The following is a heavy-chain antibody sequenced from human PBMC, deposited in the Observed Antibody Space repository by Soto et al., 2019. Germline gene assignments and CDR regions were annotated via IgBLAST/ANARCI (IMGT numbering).Heavy chain of an antibody. CDR2: IRNKANSYAT. CDR3: TSHSPEDMIRK. D-gene: IGHD2-15*01. Sequence: EVQLVESGGGLVQPGGSLKLSCAASGFTFSGSAVHWVRQASGKGLEWAGRIRNKANSYATAYAASLKGRFMISRDDSKNKAYLQMNSLKTEDTAVYYCTSHSPEDMIRKWGQGTLVTVSS. V-gene: IGHV3-73*02. CDR1: GFTFSGSA. J-gene: IGHJ4*02.